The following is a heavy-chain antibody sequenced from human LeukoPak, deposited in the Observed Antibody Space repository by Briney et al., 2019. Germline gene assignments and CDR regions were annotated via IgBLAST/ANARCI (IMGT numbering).Heavy chain of an antibody. CDR2: IYYSGST. J-gene: IGHJ6*02. D-gene: IGHD7-27*01. V-gene: IGHV4-59*01. CDR3: AGVNWGYYYYGMDV. Sequence: SETLSLTCTVSGGSISSYYWSWIRQPPGKGLEWIGYIYYSGSTNYNPSLKSRVTISVDTSKNQFSLKLSSVTAADTAVYYCAGVNWGYYYYGMDVWGQGTTVTVSS. CDR1: GGSISSYY.